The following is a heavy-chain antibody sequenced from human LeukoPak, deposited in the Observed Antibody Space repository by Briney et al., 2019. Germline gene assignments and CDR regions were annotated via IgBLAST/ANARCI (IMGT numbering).Heavy chain of an antibody. CDR2: ISGSGGST. CDR1: GFTFSSYA. D-gene: IGHD3-3*01. CDR3: ATCITIFGVVDY. J-gene: IGHJ4*02. V-gene: IGHV3-23*01. Sequence: GGSLRLPCAASGFTFSSYAMSWVRQAPGKGLEWVSAISGSGGSTYYADSVKGRFTISRDNSKNTLYLQMNSLRAEDTAVYYCATCITIFGVVDYWGQGTLVTVSS.